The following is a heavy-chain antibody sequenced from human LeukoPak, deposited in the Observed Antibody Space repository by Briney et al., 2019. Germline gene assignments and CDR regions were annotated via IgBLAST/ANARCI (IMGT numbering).Heavy chain of an antibody. D-gene: IGHD3-22*01. J-gene: IGHJ3*02. Sequence: GASVKVSCKVSGYTLTELSMHWVRQAPGKGLEWMGGFDPEDGETIYAQKFQGRVTMTEDTSTDTAYMELSSLRSEDTAVYYCAREAVAVKYYYDSSGYLGAFDIWGQGTMVTVSS. V-gene: IGHV1-24*01. CDR3: AREAVAVKYYYDSSGYLGAFDI. CDR1: GYTLTELS. CDR2: FDPEDGET.